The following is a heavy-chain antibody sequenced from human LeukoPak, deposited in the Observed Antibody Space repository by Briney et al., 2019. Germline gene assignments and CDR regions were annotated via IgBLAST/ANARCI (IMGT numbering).Heavy chain of an antibody. CDR1: GGSISRSTYY. CDR3: ARPDV. CDR2: IYYSGST. J-gene: IGHJ6*04. Sequence: SETLSLMCTVYGGSISRSTYYWDWIRQPPGKGLEWIGSIYYSGSTYYNPSLKSRVTISVDTSKNQFSLNLSSVTAADTAVYYCARPDVWGKGTTVTVSS. V-gene: IGHV4-39*01.